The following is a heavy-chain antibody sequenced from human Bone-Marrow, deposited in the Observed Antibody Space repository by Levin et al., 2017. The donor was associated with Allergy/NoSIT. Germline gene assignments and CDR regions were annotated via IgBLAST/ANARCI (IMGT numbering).Heavy chain of an antibody. CDR1: GGSVSSDTFY. D-gene: IGHD3-9*01. J-gene: IGHJ4*02. CDR3: ARDDYSDFTGWV. V-gene: IGHV4-61*01. CDR2: ISSSGST. Sequence: SQTLSLPCTVSGGSVSSDTFYWSWIRQPPGKGLEWIGYISSSGSTYYNPSLMSRVTISVHTSKNQFSLRLSSVSAADTAVYYCARDDYSDFTGWVWGQGSLVTVSS.